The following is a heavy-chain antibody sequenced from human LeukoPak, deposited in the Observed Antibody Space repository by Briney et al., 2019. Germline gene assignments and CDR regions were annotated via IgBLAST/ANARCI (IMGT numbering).Heavy chain of an antibody. V-gene: IGHV1-8*03. D-gene: IGHD3-22*01. J-gene: IGHJ6*03. CDR3: ARGSGSSGYYYYYYYMDV. CDR1: GYTFTSYD. CDR2: MNPNSGNT. Sequence: ASVKVSCKASGYTFTSYDINWVRQATGQGLEWMGWMNPNSGNTGYAQKFQGRVTITRNTSISTAYMELSSLRSEDTAVYYCARGSGSSGYYYYYYYMDVWGKGTTVTVSS.